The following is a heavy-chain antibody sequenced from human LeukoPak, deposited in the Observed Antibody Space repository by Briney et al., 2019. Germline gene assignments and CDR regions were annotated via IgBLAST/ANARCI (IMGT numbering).Heavy chain of an antibody. CDR3: ARGTFTMVRD. CDR2: IYYTGST. Sequence: SETLSLTCAVSGASISGSGYYLGWIRQPPGKGLEWIGNIYYTGSTYYNASLQSRVTISIDTSKNQFSLKLSSVTAADTAVYYCARGTFTMVRDWGQGTLVTVSS. D-gene: IGHD3-10*01. J-gene: IGHJ4*02. V-gene: IGHV4-39*07. CDR1: GASISGSGYY.